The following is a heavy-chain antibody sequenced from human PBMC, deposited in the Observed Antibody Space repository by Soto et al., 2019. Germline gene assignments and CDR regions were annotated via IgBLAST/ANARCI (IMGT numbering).Heavy chain of an antibody. J-gene: IGHJ4*02. CDR2: IAYDESAQ. D-gene: IGHD2-15*01. V-gene: IGHV3-30*03. CDR1: GFTFSGYG. Sequence: QVHLVESGGGVVQPGGSLRLSRSASGFTFSGYGMQWVRQAPGKGLEWVAVIAYDESAQYYADSVKGRFTISRDNSKKTLYLQMNSLSAEDTAMYYCTRSLGGSSYFVSDHWGQGTLVTVSS. CDR3: TRSLGGSSYFVSDH.